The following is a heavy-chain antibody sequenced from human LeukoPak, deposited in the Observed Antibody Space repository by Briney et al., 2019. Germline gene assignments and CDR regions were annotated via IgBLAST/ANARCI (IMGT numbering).Heavy chain of an antibody. V-gene: IGHV4-30-2*03. CDR2: IYHSGST. CDR3: ARLLVDTAMGYFDY. J-gene: IGHJ4*02. Sequence: SQTLSLTCTVSGGSISSGGYYWSWIRQPPGKGLEWIGYIYHSGSTYYNPSLKSRVTISVDTSKNQFSLKLSSVTAADTAVYYCARLLVDTAMGYFDYWSQGTLVTVSS. CDR1: GGSISSGGYY. D-gene: IGHD5-18*01.